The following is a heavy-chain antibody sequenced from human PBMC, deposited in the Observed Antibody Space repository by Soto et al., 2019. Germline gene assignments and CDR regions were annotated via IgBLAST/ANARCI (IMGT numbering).Heavy chain of an antibody. J-gene: IGHJ6*02. CDR3: ARDRGYSSSYVWVRDYCYYYGMDV. Sequence: EVQLVESGGGLVKPGGPLRLSCAASGFTFSSYSMNWVRQAPAKGLVRVSSITSSSTYIYYADSVKGRFTISTDNAKNPLYLQMNSMGAEDTAVYYCARDRGYSSSYVWVRDYCYYYGMDVWGQGTTVTVS. CDR2: ITSSSTYI. D-gene: IGHD6-13*01. CDR1: GFTFSSYS. V-gene: IGHV3-21*06.